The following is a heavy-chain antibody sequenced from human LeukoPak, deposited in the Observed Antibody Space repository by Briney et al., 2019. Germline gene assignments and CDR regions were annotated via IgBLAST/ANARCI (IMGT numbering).Heavy chain of an antibody. D-gene: IGHD1-1*01. CDR1: GFTFSRYW. J-gene: IGHJ4*02. Sequence: GGSLRLSCAASGFTFSRYWMHWVRQAPGKGLMWVSRISPDGSTTLYADSVKGRFTISRDNAKNTLYLQMNSLGAEDTAVYYCARETTGTPRIDFWGQGTLVAVSS. V-gene: IGHV3-74*03. CDR3: ARETTGTPRIDF. CDR2: ISPDGSTT.